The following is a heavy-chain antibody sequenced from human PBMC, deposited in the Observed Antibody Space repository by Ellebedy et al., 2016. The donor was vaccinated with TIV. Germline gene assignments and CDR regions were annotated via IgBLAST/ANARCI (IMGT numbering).Heavy chain of an antibody. CDR2: IKPEGSKR. D-gene: IGHD1-26*01. CDR1: GFPFSRYW. V-gene: IGHV3-7*03. CDR3: ARDTLVGVTDSYFDY. J-gene: IGHJ4*02. Sequence: GESLKISCAASGFPFSRYWMSWVRQAPGKGLEWVANIKPEGSKRFYVDSVKGRITITRDNANNSLYLQMNNLRAEYTAVYYCARDTLVGVTDSYFDYWGQGTLVTVSS.